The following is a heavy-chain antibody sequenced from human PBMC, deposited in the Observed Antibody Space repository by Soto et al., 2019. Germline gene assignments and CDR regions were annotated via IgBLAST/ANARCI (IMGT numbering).Heavy chain of an antibody. J-gene: IGHJ5*02. V-gene: IGHV1-2*02. CDR3: AKDLTRQLAYWSDP. D-gene: IGHD6-6*01. Sequence: ASVKVSCKASGFSFTGYYIHWLRQAPGQGLEWMGWINAHSGGTEYAQKFQGRVTLTRDTSIATAYLTLTSLTSDDTALYYCAKDLTRQLAYWSDPWCPVTQVTVST. CDR1: GFSFTGYY. CDR2: INAHSGGT.